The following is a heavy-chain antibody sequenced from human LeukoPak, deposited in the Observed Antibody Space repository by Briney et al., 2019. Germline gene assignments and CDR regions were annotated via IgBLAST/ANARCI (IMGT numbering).Heavy chain of an antibody. D-gene: IGHD6-13*01. Sequence: EASVKVSCKTSGYTFTGYDINWVRQAPGQGLGWMGWMKSNSGDTHFAQKFQGRVTMTRNTSISTAFMELSSLRSEDTAVYYCARGEYSSSWYPFDNWGQGSLVTVSS. CDR3: ARGEYSSSWYPFDN. CDR2: MKSNSGDT. CDR1: GYTFTGYD. J-gene: IGHJ4*02. V-gene: IGHV1-8*01.